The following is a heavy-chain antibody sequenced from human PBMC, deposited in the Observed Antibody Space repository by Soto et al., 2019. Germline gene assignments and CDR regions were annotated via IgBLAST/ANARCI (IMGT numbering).Heavy chain of an antibody. D-gene: IGHD3-3*01. V-gene: IGHV4-61*01. Sequence: QVQLQESGPGLVKPSETLSLTCTVFGGSVSSGSYYWSWIRQPPGKGLEWIGYIYYSGNTNYNPSLKSRVTISVDTSKNQFSLKLSSVTAADTAVYYCARGLETRQKNLANAFDIWGQGTMVSVSS. CDR1: GGSVSSGSYY. J-gene: IGHJ3*02. CDR3: ARGLETRQKNLANAFDI. CDR2: IYYSGNT.